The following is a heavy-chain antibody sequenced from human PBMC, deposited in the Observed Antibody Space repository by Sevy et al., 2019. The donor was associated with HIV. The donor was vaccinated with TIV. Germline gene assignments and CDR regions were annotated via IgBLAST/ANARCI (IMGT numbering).Heavy chain of an antibody. D-gene: IGHD2-21*01. CDR3: AKDWVSRNKLWDWFDP. CDR1: GFTFNIYA. CDR2: IGGGDT. V-gene: IGHV3-23*01. Sequence: GGSLRLSCATSGFTFNIYAMSWVRQAPGKGLEWVSTIGGGDTYYADSVKGRFTISRDDSKSAVYLQMNSLRADDTAVYYCAKDWVSRNKLWDWFDPWGQGTLVTVSS. J-gene: IGHJ5*02.